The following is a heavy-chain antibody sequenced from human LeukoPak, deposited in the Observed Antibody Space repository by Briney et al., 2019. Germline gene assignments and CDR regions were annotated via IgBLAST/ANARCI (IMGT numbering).Heavy chain of an antibody. V-gene: IGHV1-2*02. CDR3: ARDIPIVVVPAAIEKCDY. Sequence: ASVKVSCKASGYTFTGYYMHWVRQAPGQGLEWMGWINPNSGGTNYAQKFQGRVTMTRDTSISTAYMELSRLRSDDTAVYYCARDIPIVVVPAAIEKCDYWGQGTLVTVSS. CDR2: INPNSGGT. D-gene: IGHD2-2*01. CDR1: GYTFTGYY. J-gene: IGHJ4*02.